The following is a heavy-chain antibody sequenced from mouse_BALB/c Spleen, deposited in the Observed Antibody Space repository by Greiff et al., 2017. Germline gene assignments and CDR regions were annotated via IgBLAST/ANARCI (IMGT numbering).Heavy chain of an antibody. D-gene: IGHD1-1*01. V-gene: IGHV5-9-4*01. Sequence: EVQVVESGGGLVKPGGSLKLSCAASGFTFSSYAMSWVRQSPEKRLEWVAEISSGGSYTYYPDTVTGRFTISRDNAKNTLYLEMSSLRSEDTAMYYCARGITTVVATPAWFAYWGQGTLVTVSA. CDR3: ARGITTVVATPAWFAY. J-gene: IGHJ3*01. CDR1: GFTFSSYA. CDR2: ISSGGSYT.